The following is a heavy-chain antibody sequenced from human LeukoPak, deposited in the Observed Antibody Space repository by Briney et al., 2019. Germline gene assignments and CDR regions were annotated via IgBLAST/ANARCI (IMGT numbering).Heavy chain of an antibody. CDR3: ASLGTYYDFWSGYGFDI. D-gene: IGHD3-3*01. J-gene: IGHJ3*02. V-gene: IGHV3-30-3*01. CDR1: GFTFSSYA. Sequence: GRSLRLSCAASGFTFSSYAMHWVRQAPGKGLEWVAVISYDGSNKYYADSVKGRFTISRDNSKNTLYLQMNSLRAEDTAVYYCASLGTYYDFWSGYGFDIWGQGTMVTVSS. CDR2: ISYDGSNK.